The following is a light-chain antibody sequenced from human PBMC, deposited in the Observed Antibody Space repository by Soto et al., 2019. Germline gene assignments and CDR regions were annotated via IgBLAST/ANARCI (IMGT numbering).Light chain of an antibody. J-gene: IGLJ1*01. CDR3: AAWDDSLNGHYV. Sequence: QSLLTQPPSASGTPGQMVTIPCYGSSSNIGSNTVNWYQHLPGTAPKLLIYSNYQRPSGVPDRFSGSKSGTSASLVISGLQSEDEADYYCAAWDDSLNGHYVFGTGTKVTVL. CDR1: SSNIGSNT. V-gene: IGLV1-44*01. CDR2: SNY.